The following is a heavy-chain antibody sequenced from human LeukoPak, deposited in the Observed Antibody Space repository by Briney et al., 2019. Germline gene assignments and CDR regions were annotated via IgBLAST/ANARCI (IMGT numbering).Heavy chain of an antibody. J-gene: IGHJ4*02. CDR2: INPNSGGR. CDR1: GYTFTGYY. V-gene: IGHV1-2*02. Sequence: GASVKVSCKASGYTFTGYYMHWVRQAPGKGLEWMGWINPNSGGRNHAQKFQGRVTMTRDTCISTVYMELSRLRSDDTAVYFCARRDASGSFDYWGQGTLVTVSS. D-gene: IGHD3-10*01. CDR3: ARRDASGSFDY.